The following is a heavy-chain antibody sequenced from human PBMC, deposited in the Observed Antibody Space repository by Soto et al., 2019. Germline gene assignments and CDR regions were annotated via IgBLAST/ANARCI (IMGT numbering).Heavy chain of an antibody. Sequence: GGSLRLSCAASGFIVSSNYMNWVRQAPGKGLEWVSVIYSDGSTYYADSVKGRFTISRDNSKNTLYLQLNSLRAEDTAVYYCARELELPYGMDVWGQGTTVTVSS. V-gene: IGHV3-53*01. CDR2: IYSDGST. CDR1: GFIVSSNY. CDR3: ARELELPYGMDV. J-gene: IGHJ6*02. D-gene: IGHD1-7*01.